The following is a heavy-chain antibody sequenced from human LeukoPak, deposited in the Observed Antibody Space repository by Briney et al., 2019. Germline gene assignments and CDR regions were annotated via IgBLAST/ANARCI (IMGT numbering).Heavy chain of an antibody. V-gene: IGHV3-21*01. CDR2: ISSSSSYI. D-gene: IGHD3-22*01. Sequence: GGSLRLSCAASGFTSSSYSMNWVRQAPGKGLEWVSSISSSSSYIYYADSVKGRFTISRDNAKNSLYLQMNSLRAEDTAVYYCARPDEITMRGGATQGLFDYWGQGTLVTVSS. J-gene: IGHJ4*02. CDR3: ARPDEITMRGGATQGLFDY. CDR1: GFTSSSYS.